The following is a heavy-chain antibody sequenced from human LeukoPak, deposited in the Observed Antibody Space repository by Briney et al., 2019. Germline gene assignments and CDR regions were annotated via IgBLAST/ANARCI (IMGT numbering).Heavy chain of an antibody. CDR2: ISAYNGNT. CDR1: GYTFTSYG. Sequence: ASVKVSCKASGYTFTSYGISWVRQAPGQGLEWMGWISAYNGNTNYAQKLQGRVTMTTDTSTSTAYMELRSLRSDDTAVYYCASTLGTVAGTYYYYGMDVWGQGTTVTVSS. J-gene: IGHJ6*02. CDR3: ASTLGTVAGTYYYYGMDV. V-gene: IGHV1-18*01. D-gene: IGHD6-19*01.